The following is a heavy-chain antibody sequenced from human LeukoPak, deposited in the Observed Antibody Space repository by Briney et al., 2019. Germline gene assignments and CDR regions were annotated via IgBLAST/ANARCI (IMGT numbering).Heavy chain of an antibody. J-gene: IGHJ6*02. V-gene: IGHV1-3*01. CDR3: ARDGFDIVVVPAAPPYYYYYYGMDV. CDR1: GYTFTSYA. D-gene: IGHD2-2*01. Sequence: GASVKVSCKASGYTFTSYAMHWVRQAPGQRLEWMGWINAGNGNTKYSQKFQGRVTITRDTSASTAYMELSSLRSEDTAVYYCARDGFDIVVVPAAPPYYYYYYGMDVWGQGTTVTVSS. CDR2: INAGNGNT.